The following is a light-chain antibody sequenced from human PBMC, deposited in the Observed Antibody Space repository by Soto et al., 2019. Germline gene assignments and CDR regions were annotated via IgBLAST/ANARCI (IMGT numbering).Light chain of an antibody. CDR2: DVS. CDR3: SSFTSTTAWV. Sequence: QSVLTQPASVSGSPGQSITISCTGTSSDVGNYNYVSWYQQHPGKAPKVMIYDVSNRPSGVSNRFSGSKSGNTASLTISGLQAEDEADYYRSSFTSTTAWVFGGGTQLTVL. J-gene: IGLJ3*02. V-gene: IGLV2-14*01. CDR1: SSDVGNYNY.